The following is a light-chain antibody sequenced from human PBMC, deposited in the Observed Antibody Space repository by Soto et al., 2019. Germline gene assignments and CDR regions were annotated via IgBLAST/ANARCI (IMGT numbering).Light chain of an antibody. J-gene: IGKJ5*01. CDR1: QSISSW. CDR3: QQYENFPIT. Sequence: DIQMTQSASTLSASVGDRVTITCRASQSISSWLAWYQQKPGKAPRLLIYDASNMEKGVPSRFTGSGSGTDFILTISSLQTEDIATYYCQQYENFPITFGQGTRLEIK. CDR2: DAS. V-gene: IGKV1-5*01.